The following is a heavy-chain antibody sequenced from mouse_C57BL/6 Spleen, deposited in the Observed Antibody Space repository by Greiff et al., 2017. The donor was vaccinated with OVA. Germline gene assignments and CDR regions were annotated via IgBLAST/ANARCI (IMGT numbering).Heavy chain of an antibody. CDR1: GYSITSGYD. D-gene: IGHD2-13*01. CDR2: ISYSGST. Sequence: DVQLQESGPGMVKPSQSLSLTCTVTGYSITSGYDWHWIRHFPGNKLEWMGYISYSGSTNYNPSLKSRISITHDTSKNHFFLKLNSVTTEDTATYYCARGVKAWFAYWGQGTLVTVSA. J-gene: IGHJ3*01. V-gene: IGHV3-1*01. CDR3: ARGVKAWFAY.